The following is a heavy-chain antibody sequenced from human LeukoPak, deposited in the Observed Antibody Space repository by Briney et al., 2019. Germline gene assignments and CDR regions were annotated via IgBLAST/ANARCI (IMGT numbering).Heavy chain of an antibody. CDR2: ISAYNGNT. J-gene: IGHJ6*03. CDR1: GYTFTSYG. D-gene: IGHD6-13*01. V-gene: IGHV1-18*01. CDR3: ARGQLVHEYYYYYMDV. Sequence: GASVKVSCKASGYTFTSYGISWVRQAPGQGLEWMGWISAYNGNTNYAQKLQGRVTMTTDTSTSTAYMELRSLRSDDTAVYYCARGQLVHEYYYYYMDVWGKGTTVTVSS.